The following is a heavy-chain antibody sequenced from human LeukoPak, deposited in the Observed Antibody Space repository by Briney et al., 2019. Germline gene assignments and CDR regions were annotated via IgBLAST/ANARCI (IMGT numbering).Heavy chain of an antibody. CDR2: IYYSGST. CDR1: GGSISSSSYY. Sequence: KSSETLSLTCTVSGGSISSSSYYWGWIRQPPGKGLEWIGSIYYSGSTYYNPSLKSRDTISVDTSKNQFSLKLTSVTAADTALYYCARRSITMVPDYFDYWGQGTLVTVSS. CDR3: ARRSITMVPDYFDY. J-gene: IGHJ4*02. V-gene: IGHV4-39*01. D-gene: IGHD3-10*01.